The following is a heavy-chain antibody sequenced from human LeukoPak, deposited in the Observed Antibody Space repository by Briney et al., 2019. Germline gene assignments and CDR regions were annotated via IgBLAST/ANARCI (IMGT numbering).Heavy chain of an antibody. CDR3: AKATIVTTPPSHFDY. D-gene: IGHD4-17*01. J-gene: IGHJ4*02. CDR1: GFTFSSYW. V-gene: IGHV3-23*01. Sequence: GGSLRLSCAASGFTFSSYWMSWVRQAPGKGLEWVSAISGSGGSTYYADSVKGRFTISRDNSKNTLYLQMNSLRAEDTAVYYCAKATIVTTPPSHFDYWGQGTLVTVSS. CDR2: ISGSGGST.